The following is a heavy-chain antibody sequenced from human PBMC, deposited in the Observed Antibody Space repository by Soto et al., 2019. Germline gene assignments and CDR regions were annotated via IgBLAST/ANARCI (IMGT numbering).Heavy chain of an antibody. CDR2: IIPIFGTA. D-gene: IGHD4-17*01. J-gene: IGHJ3*02. V-gene: IGHV1-69*13. CDR1: GGTFSSYA. Sequence: SVKVSCKASGGTFSSYAISWVRQAPGQGLEWMGGIIPIFGTANYAQKFQGRVTITADESTSTAYMELSSLRSEGTAVYYCARGGDYGDVDAFDIWDQGTMVTVAS. CDR3: ARGGDYGDVDAFDI.